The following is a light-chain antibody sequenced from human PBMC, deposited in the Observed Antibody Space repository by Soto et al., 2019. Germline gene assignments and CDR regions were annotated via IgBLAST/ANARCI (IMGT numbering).Light chain of an antibody. CDR3: CSYAGSYTWV. J-gene: IGLJ3*02. CDR1: SSDVGDYNY. CDR2: AVN. Sequence: QSVLTQPRSVSGSPGQSVTISCTGTSSDVGDYNYVSWYQQHPGKAPKLLIYAVNMGPSGVPDRFSGSKSGNTASLTISGLQAEDEADYSCCSYAGSYTWVFGGGTKLTVL. V-gene: IGLV2-11*01.